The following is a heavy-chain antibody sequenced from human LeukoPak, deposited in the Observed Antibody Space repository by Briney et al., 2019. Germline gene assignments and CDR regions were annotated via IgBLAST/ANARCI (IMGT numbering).Heavy chain of an antibody. Sequence: GGSLRLSCAASGFTFSSYAMSWVRQARGKGLEWVSAISGSGGSTYYADSVKGRFTISRDNSKNRLYPQRNSLRAEDTAVYYCAKDITMVRGVTDWGQGTLVTVSS. CDR2: ISGSGGST. V-gene: IGHV3-23*01. D-gene: IGHD3-10*01. CDR3: AKDITMVRGVTD. CDR1: GFTFSSYA. J-gene: IGHJ4*02.